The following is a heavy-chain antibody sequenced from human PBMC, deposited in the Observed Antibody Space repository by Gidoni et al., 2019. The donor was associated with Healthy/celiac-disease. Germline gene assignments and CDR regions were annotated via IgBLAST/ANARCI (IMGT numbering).Heavy chain of an antibody. CDR2: IYHSWSI. CDR3: ARARVPDYDFWRDAFDI. CDR1: GGSISSSNW. V-gene: IGHV4-4*02. Sequence: QVQLQESGPGLVKPSGTLSLTCAVSGGSISSSNWWSWVRQHPGKGLEWIGEIYHSWSINYNPSLKSRGTISVDKSKNQFSLKLSSVTAADPAVYYCARARVPDYDFWRDAFDIWGQGTMVTVSS. D-gene: IGHD3-3*01. J-gene: IGHJ3*02.